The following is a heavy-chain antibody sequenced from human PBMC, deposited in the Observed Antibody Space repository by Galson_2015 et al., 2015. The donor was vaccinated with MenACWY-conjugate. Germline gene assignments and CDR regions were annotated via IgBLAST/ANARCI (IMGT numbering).Heavy chain of an antibody. J-gene: IGHJ5*02. D-gene: IGHD3-22*01. CDR3: ARLPRGINLILEGS. Sequence: NPSLKSRVSISVDTSKNQFSLKLSSVSAADTSVYYYARLPRGINLILEGSWGQGILVTVSS. V-gene: IGHV4-39*01.